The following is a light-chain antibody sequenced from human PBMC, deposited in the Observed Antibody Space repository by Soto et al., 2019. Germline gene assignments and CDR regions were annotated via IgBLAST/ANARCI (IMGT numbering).Light chain of an antibody. CDR3: QQYGISPYT. V-gene: IGKV3-20*01. J-gene: IGKJ2*01. Sequence: EIVLTQSPGTLSLSPGERATLSCRASQSVSSSYLAWYQQKPGQAPRRLIYGASSRATGIPDRFSGSGSGTDVTLTISRLEPEDFAVYYCQQYGISPYTFGQGTKLEIK. CDR1: QSVSSSY. CDR2: GAS.